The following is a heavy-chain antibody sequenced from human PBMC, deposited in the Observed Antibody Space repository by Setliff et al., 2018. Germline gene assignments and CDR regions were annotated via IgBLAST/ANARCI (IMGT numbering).Heavy chain of an antibody. Sequence: GASVKVSCKASGYTFTSYDINWVRQATGQGLEWMGWMNPNSGNTGYAQKFQGRVTITTGESTSTAYMELSSLRSEDTAVYYCARSYCSSTSCYPFDYWGQGTLVTV. CDR2: MNPNSGNT. CDR1: GYTFTSYD. CDR3: ARSYCSSTSCYPFDY. D-gene: IGHD2-2*01. J-gene: IGHJ4*02. V-gene: IGHV1-8*03.